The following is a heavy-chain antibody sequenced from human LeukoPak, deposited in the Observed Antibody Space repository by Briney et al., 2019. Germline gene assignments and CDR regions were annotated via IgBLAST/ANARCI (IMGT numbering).Heavy chain of an antibody. CDR1: GYTFTSYY. CDR2: INPSGGST. V-gene: IGHV1-46*01. J-gene: IGHJ5*02. CDR3: ARGPYSNYWFDP. Sequence: GASVKVSCKASGYTFTSYYMHWVRQAPGQGLEWMGIINPSGGSTSYAQKFQGRVTITRDTSASTAYMELSSLRSEDTAVYFCARGPYSNYWFDPWGQGTLVTVSS. D-gene: IGHD4-11*01.